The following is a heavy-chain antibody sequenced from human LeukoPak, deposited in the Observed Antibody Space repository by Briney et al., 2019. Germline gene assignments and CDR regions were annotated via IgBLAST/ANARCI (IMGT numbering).Heavy chain of an antibody. CDR3: ARDLDVVVVAAYDY. D-gene: IGHD2-15*01. V-gene: IGHV3-11*06. CDR1: GFTFSDYY. J-gene: IGHJ4*02. Sequence: GGSLRVSCAASGFTFSDYYMSWIRQAPGKGLEWVSYISSSSSYTNYADSVKGRFTISRDNAKNSLYLQMNSLRAEDTAVYYCARDLDVVVVAAYDYWGQGTLVTVSS. CDR2: ISSSSSYT.